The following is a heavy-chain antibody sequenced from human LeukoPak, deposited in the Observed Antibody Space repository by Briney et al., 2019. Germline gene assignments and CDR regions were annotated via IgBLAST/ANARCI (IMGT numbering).Heavy chain of an antibody. J-gene: IGHJ5*02. CDR3: ARGGPTIVVVVAATDWFDP. Sequence: ASVKVSCKASGYTFTGYYMHWVRQAPGQGLEWMGRINPNSGGTNYAQKFQGRVTMTEDTSTDTAYMELSSLRSEDTAVYYCARGGPTIVVVVAATDWFDPWGQGTLVTVSS. D-gene: IGHD2-15*01. V-gene: IGHV1-2*06. CDR2: INPNSGGT. CDR1: GYTFTGYY.